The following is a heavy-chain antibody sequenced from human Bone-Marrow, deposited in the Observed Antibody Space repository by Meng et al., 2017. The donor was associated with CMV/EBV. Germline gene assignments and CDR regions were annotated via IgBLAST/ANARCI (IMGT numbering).Heavy chain of an antibody. CDR2: ISSSSSYI. J-gene: IGHJ5*02. CDR3: ARGGPHSNQNWFDP. V-gene: IGHV3-21*01. CDR1: GFTLSAYS. Sequence: GESLKISCAASGFTLSAYSMNWVRQAPGKGLEWVSSISSSSSYIYYADSVKGRFTISRDNAKHSLYLQMNSLRAEDTAVYYCARGGPHSNQNWFDPWGQGTLVTVSS. D-gene: IGHD4-11*01.